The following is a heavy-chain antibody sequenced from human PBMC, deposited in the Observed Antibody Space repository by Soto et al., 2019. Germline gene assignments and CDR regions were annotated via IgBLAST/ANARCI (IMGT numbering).Heavy chain of an antibody. Sequence: SETLSLTCRVSGSSITNSFYWGWIRQSPEKGLEWIGSISHTGRTSYNPSLKSRVSISVDTSKNQFSLTLTSVAAADTAVYYCARDPANLALAVAYFDSWGQGTLVTVSS. CDR1: GSSITNSFY. V-gene: IGHV4-38-2*02. CDR3: ARDPANLALAVAYFDS. CDR2: ISHTGRT. J-gene: IGHJ4*02. D-gene: IGHD2-15*01.